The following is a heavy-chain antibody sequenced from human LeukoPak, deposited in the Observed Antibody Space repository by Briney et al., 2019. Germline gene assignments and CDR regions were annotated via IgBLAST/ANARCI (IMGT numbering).Heavy chain of an antibody. CDR3: AKYAYNWNAPDGFDM. J-gene: IGHJ3*02. V-gene: IGHV3-30*18. D-gene: IGHD1-1*01. CDR2: ISYDGSRK. CDR1: GFTFSTYT. Sequence: GGSLRLSCTASGFTFSTYTMHWVRQAPGKGLEWVAVISYDGSRKHYGDSVRGRFSISRDNSESTLFLQMNSLTTDDTSVYFCAKYAYNWNAPDGFDMWGQGTMVIVSS.